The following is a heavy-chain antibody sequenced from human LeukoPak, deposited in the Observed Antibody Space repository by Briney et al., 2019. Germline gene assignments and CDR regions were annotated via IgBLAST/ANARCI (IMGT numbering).Heavy chain of an antibody. V-gene: IGHV1-18*01. D-gene: IGHD6-13*01. Sequence: GASVKVSCKCSGYTFKSYDVTWVRQAPGQGLEWMGWISTDTGNTNYAQSLQGRVTMTTDTSTTTAYMELRSLSSDDTAVYYCARGATYGSNSWTLRWDYFDSWGQGTLVTVSS. J-gene: IGHJ4*02. CDR2: ISTDTGNT. CDR3: ARGATYGSNSWTLRWDYFDS. CDR1: GYTFKSYD.